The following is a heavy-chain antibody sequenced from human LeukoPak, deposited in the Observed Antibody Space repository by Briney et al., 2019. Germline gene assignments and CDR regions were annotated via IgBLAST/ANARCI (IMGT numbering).Heavy chain of an antibody. V-gene: IGHV3-30*04. Sequence: GGSLRLSCAASGFTFSSYAMHWVRQAPGKGLEWVAVISDDGSNKYYADSVKGRFTISRDNSKNTLYLQMNSLRAEFIFFFYCARVDDLDAFDMWGQGTMVTVSS. CDR1: GFTFSSYA. D-gene: IGHD2-2*03. CDR2: ISDDGSNK. CDR3: ARVDDLDAFDM. J-gene: IGHJ3*02.